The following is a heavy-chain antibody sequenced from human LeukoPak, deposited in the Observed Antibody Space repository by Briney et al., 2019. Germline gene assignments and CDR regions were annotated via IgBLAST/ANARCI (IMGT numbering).Heavy chain of an antibody. CDR2: ISWNSGSI. CDR1: GFTFDDYA. CDR3: AKGGHRYSSSWYDY. V-gene: IGHV3-9*03. J-gene: IGHJ4*02. Sequence: GRSLRLSCAASGFTFDDYAMHWVRQAPGKGLEWVSGISWNSGSIGYADSVKGRFTISRDNAKNSLYLQMNSLRAEDMALYYCAKGGHRYSSSWYDYWGQGTLVTVSS. D-gene: IGHD6-13*01.